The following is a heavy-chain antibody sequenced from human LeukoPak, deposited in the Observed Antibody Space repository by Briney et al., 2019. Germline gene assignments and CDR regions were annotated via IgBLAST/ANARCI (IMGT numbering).Heavy chain of an antibody. J-gene: IGHJ4*02. CDR2: VYYSGST. CDR1: AGSISSYY. D-gene: IGHD1-26*01. CDR3: ASLGGTYDY. Sequence: PSETLSLTCTVSAGSISSYYWSWTRQPPGKGLEWIGYVYYSGSTNYNPSLKSRITISLDASKNQVSLKLRSVTAADTAVYYCASLGGTYDYWGQGTRVTVSS. V-gene: IGHV4-59*08.